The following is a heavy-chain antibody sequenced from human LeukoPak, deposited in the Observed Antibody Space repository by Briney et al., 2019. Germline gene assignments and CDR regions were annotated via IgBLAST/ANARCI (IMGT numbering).Heavy chain of an antibody. D-gene: IGHD3-3*01. CDR1: GFTFSSYA. J-gene: IGHJ4*02. CDR2: ISYDGSNK. Sequence: LPGRSLRLSFAASGFTFSSYAMYWVRQAPGKGLEWVAVISYDGSNKYYADSVKGRFTISRDNSKNTLYLQMNSLRAEDTAVYYCSDFSANTWGQGTLVTVSS. CDR3: SDFSANT. V-gene: IGHV3-30-3*01.